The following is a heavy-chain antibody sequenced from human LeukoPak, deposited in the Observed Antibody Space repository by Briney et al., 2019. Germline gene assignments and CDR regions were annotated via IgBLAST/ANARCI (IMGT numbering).Heavy chain of an antibody. J-gene: IGHJ3*02. CDR3: AKLGRAYYDKAFDI. V-gene: IGHV4-31*03. CDR1: GGSISSGGYY. Sequence: PLETLSLTCTVSGGSISSGGYYWSWIRQHPGKGLEWIGYIYYSGSTYYNPSLKSRVTISVDTSKNQFSLKLSSVTAADTAVYYCAKLGRAYYDKAFDIWGQGTMVTVSS. CDR2: IYYSGST. D-gene: IGHD3-22*01.